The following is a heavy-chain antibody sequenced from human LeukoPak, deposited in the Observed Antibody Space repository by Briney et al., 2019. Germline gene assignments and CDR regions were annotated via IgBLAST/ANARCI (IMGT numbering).Heavy chain of an antibody. D-gene: IGHD5/OR15-5a*01. CDR2: ISGSGGST. CDR3: AKLSNSVYDLLYFDY. V-gene: IGHV3-23*01. Sequence: GGSLRLSCAASGFTFSSYAMSWVRQAPGKGLEWVSTISGSGGSTYYADSVNGRFTLSRDNSKNTLYLQMNSLRAEDTAVYYCAKLSNSVYDLLYFDYWGQGTLVTVSS. CDR1: GFTFSSYA. J-gene: IGHJ4*02.